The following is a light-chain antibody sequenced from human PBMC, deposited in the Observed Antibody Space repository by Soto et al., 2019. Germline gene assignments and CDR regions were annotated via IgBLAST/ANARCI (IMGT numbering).Light chain of an antibody. CDR3: AACDDSLNGYV. V-gene: IGLV1-36*01. Sequence: QSVLTQPPSVSEAPRQWVTISCSGSSSNIGNNAVNWYQQLPGKAPKLLIYYDDLLPSGVSDRFSASKSGTSASLAISGLQSEDEADYYCAACDDSLNGYVFGTGTKLTVL. CDR2: YDD. CDR1: SSNIGNNA. J-gene: IGLJ1*01.